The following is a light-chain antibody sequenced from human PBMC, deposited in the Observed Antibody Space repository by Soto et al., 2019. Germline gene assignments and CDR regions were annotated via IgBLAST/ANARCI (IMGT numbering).Light chain of an antibody. J-gene: IGKJ3*01. CDR2: SAS. CDR3: QKCDAAPFP. Sequence: DFQMTQSPSFLSASVGDRVTITCRASQAIRTNLAWYQQKLGKLPHLLIYSASTLHSGVPSRFSGSGSGTEFILTISSLRPEDVGTYYSQKCDAAPFPFGPGPTVDIK. CDR1: QAIRTN. V-gene: IGKV1-27*01.